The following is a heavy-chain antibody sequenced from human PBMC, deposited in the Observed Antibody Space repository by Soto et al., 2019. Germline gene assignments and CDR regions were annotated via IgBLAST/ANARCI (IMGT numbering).Heavy chain of an antibody. J-gene: IGHJ3*02. Sequence: QVQLVESGGGVVPPGRSLRLSCAASGFTFSSYGMHWVRQAPGKGLEWVAVISFDGSNKYYADSVKGRFTISRDNSKNTLYLQMNSLRAEDTAVYYCAKVLSPLTTLDAFDIWGQGTMVTVSS. CDR2: ISFDGSNK. CDR3: AKVLSPLTTLDAFDI. D-gene: IGHD4-4*01. V-gene: IGHV3-30*18. CDR1: GFTFSSYG.